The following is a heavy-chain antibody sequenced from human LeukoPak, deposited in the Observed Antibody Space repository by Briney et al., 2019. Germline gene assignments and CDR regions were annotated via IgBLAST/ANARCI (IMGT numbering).Heavy chain of an antibody. CDR2: INPHTGGT. CDR3: ARPGDAFDM. V-gene: IGHV1-2*02. CDR1: GYTFTAYY. J-gene: IGHJ3*02. Sequence: ASVKVSCKTSGYTFTAYYIHWVRQAPGQGLEWMGWINPHTGGTNYAQKFQGRVTMTRDTSISTAYMELSSLRSDDTAVYYCARPGDAFDMWGQGTMVTVSS. D-gene: IGHD7-27*01.